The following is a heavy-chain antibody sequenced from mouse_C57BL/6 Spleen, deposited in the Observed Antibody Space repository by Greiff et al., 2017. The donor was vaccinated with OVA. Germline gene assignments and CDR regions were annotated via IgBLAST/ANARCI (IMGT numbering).Heavy chain of an antibody. Sequence: VQLQQSGPELVKPGASVKISCKASGYAFSSSWMNWVKQRPGKGLEWIGRIYPGDGDTNYNGKFKGKATLTADKSSSTAYMQLSSLTSEDSAVYFCARRLRYAMDYWGQGTSVTVSS. CDR3: ARRLRYAMDY. CDR1: GYAFSSSW. D-gene: IGHD1-1*01. J-gene: IGHJ4*01. CDR2: IYPGDGDT. V-gene: IGHV1-82*01.